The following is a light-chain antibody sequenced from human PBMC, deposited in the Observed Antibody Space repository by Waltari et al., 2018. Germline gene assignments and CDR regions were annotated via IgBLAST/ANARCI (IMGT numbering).Light chain of an antibody. CDR1: SRDIGEFTF. J-gene: IGLJ2*01. CDR3: TSSTKTCSSDVV. Sequence: QSALSQPASVSGSPGQSITIACTGTSRDIGEFTFVSWYQQQPGKAPKLMLYDVTRRPSGVSSRFSGYTTGTRASLIISGLQAEDDAHYFCCTSSTKTCSSDVVFGGGTKVTVL. CDR2: DVT. V-gene: IGLV2-14*01.